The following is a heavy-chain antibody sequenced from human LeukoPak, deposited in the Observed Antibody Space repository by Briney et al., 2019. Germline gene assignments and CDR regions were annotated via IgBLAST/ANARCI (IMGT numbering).Heavy chain of an antibody. J-gene: IGHJ3*02. CDR3: ARDAAVAGTGAFDI. V-gene: IGHV5-51*01. D-gene: IGHD6-19*01. Sequence: GESLQFSCKGSGYSFTSYWIGWVRQMPGKGLEWMGIIYPGDSDTRYSPSFQGQVTISADKSISTAYLQWSSLKASDTAMYYCARDAAVAGTGAFDIWGQGTMVTVSS. CDR2: IYPGDSDT. CDR1: GYSFTSYW.